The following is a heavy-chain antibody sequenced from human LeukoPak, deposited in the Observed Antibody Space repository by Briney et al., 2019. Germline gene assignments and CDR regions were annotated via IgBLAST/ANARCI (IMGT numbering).Heavy chain of an antibody. CDR3: AKDKNYQNYFDY. D-gene: IGHD1-7*01. J-gene: IGHJ4*02. V-gene: IGHV3-23*01. Sequence: GGSLRLSCVASGFTFSSYAMGWVRQAPGKGLEWVSAISGSGVTTHYADSVKGRFTISRDNSKNTLYLQMSSLRAEDTAVYYCAKDKNYQNYFDYLGQGTLVTVSS. CDR1: GFTFSSYA. CDR2: ISGSGVTT.